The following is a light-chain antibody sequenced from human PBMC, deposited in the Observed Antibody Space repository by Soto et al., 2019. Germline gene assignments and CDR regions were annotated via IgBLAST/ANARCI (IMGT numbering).Light chain of an antibody. J-gene: IGKJ1*01. CDR2: GAS. CDR1: QSVSSN. V-gene: IGKV3-15*01. CDR3: QQYNNWPQWT. Sequence: EVVMTQSPATLSVSPGERATLSCRASQSVSSNLAWYQQKPGQAPRLLIYGASTRATGIPDRFSGSGSGTEFTLTIRILQSEDFAVYYCQQYNNWPQWTFGQGTKVEIK.